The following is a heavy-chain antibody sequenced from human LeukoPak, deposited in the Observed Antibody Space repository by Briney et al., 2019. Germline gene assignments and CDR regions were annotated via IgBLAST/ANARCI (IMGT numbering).Heavy chain of an antibody. Sequence: PSETLSLTCTVSGDSITSDYWSWIRQPPGKGLEWIGFINYRGTTSYNPSLTSRVAISRDMSKNQFALNLSTLRAADTAVYYCARYRDGDRDISLDIWGQGTLVTVSS. CDR3: ARYRDGDRDISLDI. D-gene: IGHD4-17*01. CDR2: INYRGTT. V-gene: IGHV4-59*08. CDR1: GDSITSDY. J-gene: IGHJ4*02.